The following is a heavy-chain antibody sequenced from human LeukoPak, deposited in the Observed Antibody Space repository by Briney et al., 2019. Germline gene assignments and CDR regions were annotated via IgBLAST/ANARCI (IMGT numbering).Heavy chain of an antibody. CDR2: INHSGST. CDR3: AARRIFHYYYMDV. D-gene: IGHD3-3*02. CDR1: GGSFSGYY. J-gene: IGHJ6*03. Sequence: PSETLSLTCAVYGGSFSGYYWSWIRQPPGKGLEWIGEINHSGSTNYNPSLKSRVTISVDTSKNQFSLKLSSVTAADTAVYYCAARRIFHYYYMDVWGKGTTVTISS. V-gene: IGHV4-34*01.